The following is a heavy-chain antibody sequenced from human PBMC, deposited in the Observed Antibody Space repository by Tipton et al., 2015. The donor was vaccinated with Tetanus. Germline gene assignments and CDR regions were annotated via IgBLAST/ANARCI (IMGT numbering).Heavy chain of an antibody. V-gene: IGHV3-23*01. J-gene: IGHJ4*02. D-gene: IGHD6-19*01. Sequence: SLRLSCAASGFSLSDYAINWVRQAPGKGLEWVSGISGDSSQIYYANSVRGRFTISRDNSENTAYLQMDSLRVEDTALYYCRAEAGTDYWGQGTLVTASS. CDR1: GFSLSDYA. CDR3: RAEAGTDY. CDR2: ISGDSSQI.